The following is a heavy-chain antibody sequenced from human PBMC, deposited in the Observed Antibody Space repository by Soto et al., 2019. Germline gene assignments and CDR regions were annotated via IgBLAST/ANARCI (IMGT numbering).Heavy chain of an antibody. CDR1: GFTFGDYA. Sequence: PGGSLRLSCTASGFTFGDYAMSRFRQAPGKGLEWVGFIRSKAYGGTTEYAASVKGRFTISRDDSKSIAYLQMNSLKTEDTAVYYCTRVGLGYSYPALWGHGTLVTVSS. CDR3: TRVGLGYSYPAL. J-gene: IGHJ4*01. CDR2: IRSKAYGGTT. V-gene: IGHV3-49*03. D-gene: IGHD5-18*01.